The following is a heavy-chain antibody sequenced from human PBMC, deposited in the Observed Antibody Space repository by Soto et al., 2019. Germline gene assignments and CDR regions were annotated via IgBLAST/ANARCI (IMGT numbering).Heavy chain of an antibody. D-gene: IGHD3-10*01. CDR1: GYTCPNQG. Sequence: PSVKVSCQASGYTCPNQGLHWVRQAPGHRLEWMGWINVGNGVTKYSQKFQGRVSISRDTSASTGYMELSSLTYEDTAVYYCARDPLWFGELSSFDYWGQGTLVTVSS. J-gene: IGHJ4*02. V-gene: IGHV1-3*01. CDR2: INVGNGVT. CDR3: ARDPLWFGELSSFDY.